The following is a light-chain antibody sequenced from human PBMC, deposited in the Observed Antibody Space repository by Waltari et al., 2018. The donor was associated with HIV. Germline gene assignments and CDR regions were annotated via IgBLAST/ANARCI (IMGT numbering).Light chain of an antibody. CDR2: ADS. CDR1: NIRNLG. J-gene: IGLJ2*01. V-gene: IGLV3-21*02. Sequence: SYVLTQPPSVSAAPGQTARITCGGNNIRNLGVYWYQQKPGQAPVLVVSADSDRASGIPERFSGSKSGNTATLTISRVEAGDEDDYYCQVWDSGSAHVLFGGGTKLTVL. CDR3: QVWDSGSAHVL.